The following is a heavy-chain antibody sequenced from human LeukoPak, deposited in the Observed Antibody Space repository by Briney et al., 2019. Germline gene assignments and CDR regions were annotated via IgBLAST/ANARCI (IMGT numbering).Heavy chain of an antibody. V-gene: IGHV3-48*03. J-gene: IGHJ4*02. CDR3: ARDLLRDSGVY. CDR1: GFTFSSYE. CDR2: ISSSGSTI. Sequence: GGSLRLSCAASGFTFSSYEMNWVRQAPGKGLEWVSYISSSGSTIYYADSVKGRFTISRDNAKNTLFLQMNSLRAEDTAVYYCARDLLRDSGVYWGQGTLVTVSS.